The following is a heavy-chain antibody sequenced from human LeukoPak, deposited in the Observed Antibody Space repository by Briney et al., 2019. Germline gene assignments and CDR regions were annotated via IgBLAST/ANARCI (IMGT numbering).Heavy chain of an antibody. CDR1: GYTFTSYY. Sequence: ASVKVSCKASGYTFTSYYMHWVRQAPGQGLEWMGIINPSGGSTSYAQKFQGRVTMTRDTSTSTVYMELSSLRSEDTAVYYCARAKFSNYYDSSGYDYWGQGTLVTVSS. J-gene: IGHJ4*02. V-gene: IGHV1-46*01. D-gene: IGHD3-22*01. CDR2: INPSGGST. CDR3: ARAKFSNYYDSSGYDY.